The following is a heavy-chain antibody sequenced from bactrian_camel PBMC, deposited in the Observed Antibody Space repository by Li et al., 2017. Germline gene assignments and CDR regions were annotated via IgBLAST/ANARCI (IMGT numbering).Heavy chain of an antibody. V-gene: IGHV3S1*01. J-gene: IGHJ4*01. D-gene: IGHD2*01. Sequence: HVQLVESGGGSAQAGGSLRVSCSASRNSKRRHCMGWFRQPIGQEREGVAAIYTGGGSTWYADSVKGRFTISYGNAKNTMSLQMNSLKPEDTGVYYCAAPSPGYALAGTVVGGAGCVAEIADATYWGQGTQVTVS. CDR3: AAPSPGYALAGTVVGGAGCVAEIADATY. CDR1: RNSKRRHC. CDR2: IYTGGGST.